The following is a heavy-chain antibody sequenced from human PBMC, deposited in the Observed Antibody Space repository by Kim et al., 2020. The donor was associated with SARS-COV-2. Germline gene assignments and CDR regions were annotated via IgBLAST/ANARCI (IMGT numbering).Heavy chain of an antibody. V-gene: IGHV3-23*01. CDR2: ISGSGGST. Sequence: GGSLRLSCAASGFTFSSYAMSWVRQAPGKGLEWVSAISGSGGSTYYADSVKGRFTISRDNSKNTLYLQMNSLRAEDTAVYYCAKDLHSITMIVVGITPYAFDIWGQGTMVTVSS. J-gene: IGHJ3*02. CDR3: AKDLHSITMIVVGITPYAFDI. CDR1: GFTFSSYA. D-gene: IGHD3-22*01.